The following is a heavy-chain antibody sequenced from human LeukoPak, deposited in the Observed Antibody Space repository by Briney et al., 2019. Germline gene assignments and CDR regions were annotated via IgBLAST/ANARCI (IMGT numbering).Heavy chain of an antibody. CDR3: ARDRYYLDSRGGGGYYYVDA. J-gene: IGHJ6*03. Sequence: SGTLSLTCTVSGVSISSYYWTWIRQPPGKGLEWIGHTYDSGNSKYNPSLKSRLTISVDTPKNQISLKLTSVTAADTAVYYCARDRYYLDSRGGGGYYYVDAWGKGTTVIVSS. CDR1: GVSISSYY. V-gene: IGHV4-59*01. CDR2: TYDSGNS. D-gene: IGHD3-22*01.